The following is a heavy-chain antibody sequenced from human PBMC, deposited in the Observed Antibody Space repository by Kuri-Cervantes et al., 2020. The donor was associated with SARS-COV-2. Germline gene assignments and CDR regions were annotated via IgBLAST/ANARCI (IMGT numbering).Heavy chain of an antibody. D-gene: IGHD6-13*01. CDR3: ARSASKTYPSSWCLRY. V-gene: IGHV3-30*19. J-gene: IGHJ4*02. CDR1: EFTFSSYG. CDR2: ISYDGCNK. Sequence: CRAYEFTFSSYGMHWVRQAPGKGLEWVAVISYDGCNKYYADSVKGRFTISRDNSKNTLYLQMNSLRAEDTAVYYCARSASKTYPSSWCLRYWGQGALVTVSS.